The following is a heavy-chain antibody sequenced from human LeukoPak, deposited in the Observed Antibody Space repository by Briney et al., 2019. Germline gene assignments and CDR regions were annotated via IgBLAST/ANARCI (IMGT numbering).Heavy chain of an antibody. CDR2: IYSGGST. V-gene: IGHV3-53*01. D-gene: IGHD6-19*01. Sequence: GGSLRLSCAASGFTDSSNYMSWVRQAPGKGLEWVSVIYSGGSTYYADSVKGRFTISRDNSKNTLYLQMNSLRAEDTAVYYCARKGRSSGPTGPGGRLYWGQGTLVTVSS. CDR3: ARKGRSSGPTGPGGRLY. J-gene: IGHJ4*02. CDR1: GFTDSSNY.